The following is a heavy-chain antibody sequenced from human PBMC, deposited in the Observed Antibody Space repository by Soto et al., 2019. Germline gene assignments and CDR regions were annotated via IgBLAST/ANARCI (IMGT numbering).Heavy chain of an antibody. J-gene: IGHJ6*03. CDR1: GFTFSGYG. CDR2: IWYDGSNK. CDR3: ARDRIVATRIYYYYYRDV. D-gene: IGHD5-12*01. V-gene: IGHV3-33*01. Sequence: QVQLVESGGGVVQPGGSLRLSCAASGFTFSGYGMHWVRQAPGKGLEWVAVIWYDGSNKYYADSVKGRFTISRDNSKNTLYLQRNSLRAEDTAVYYCARDRIVATRIYYYYYRDVWGKGTTVTVSS.